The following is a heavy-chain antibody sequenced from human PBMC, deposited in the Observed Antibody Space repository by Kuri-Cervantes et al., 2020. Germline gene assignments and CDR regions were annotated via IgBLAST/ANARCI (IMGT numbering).Heavy chain of an antibody. CDR3: VREGSGDDY. Sequence: GESLKISCATSGFTFSSYSMNWVRQSPGKGLEWVANINKDGSGKYHVDSAKGRLTISRDNAKNSLYLQINSLTVEDSARYYCVREGSGDDYWGQGTLVTVSS. D-gene: IGHD1-26*01. V-gene: IGHV3-7*01. J-gene: IGHJ4*02. CDR2: INKDGSGK. CDR1: GFTFSSYS.